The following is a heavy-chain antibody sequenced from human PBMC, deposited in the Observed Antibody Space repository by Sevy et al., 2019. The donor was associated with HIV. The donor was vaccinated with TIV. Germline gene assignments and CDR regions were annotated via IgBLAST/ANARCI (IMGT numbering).Heavy chain of an antibody. CDR1: GGSISSYY. CDR2: IYYSGST. CDR3: ARETYYYDSSGYSTHQDYGMDV. V-gene: IGHV4-59*01. Sequence: SETLSLTCTVSGGSISSYYWSWIRQPPGKGLEWIGYIYYSGSTSYNPSLKSRVTISVDTSKNQFSLKLSSVTAADTAVYYCARETYYYDSSGYSTHQDYGMDVWGQGTTVTVSS. D-gene: IGHD3-22*01. J-gene: IGHJ6*02.